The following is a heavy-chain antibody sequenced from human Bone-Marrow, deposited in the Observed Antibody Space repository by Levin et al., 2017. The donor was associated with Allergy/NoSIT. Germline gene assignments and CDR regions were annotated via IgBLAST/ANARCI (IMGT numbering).Heavy chain of an antibody. D-gene: IGHD2-15*01. V-gene: IGHV1-8*01. J-gene: IGHJ5*02. CDR3: ARGDCYSGSCYGPDWFDP. Sequence: GASVKVSCKTSGYTFTSYHVYWVRQAPGQGLEWMGYINPNSGNTGYAQKFQGRVTVTRNSSINTAYMELSGLRSEDTAMYYCARGDCYSGSCYGPDWFDPWGQGTQVTVSS. CDR1: GYTFTSYH. CDR2: INPNSGNT.